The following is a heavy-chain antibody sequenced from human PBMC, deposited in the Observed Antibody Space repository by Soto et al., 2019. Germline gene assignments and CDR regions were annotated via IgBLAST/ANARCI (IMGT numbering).Heavy chain of an antibody. CDR1: GFTFSSYG. Sequence: QVQLVESGGGVVQPGRSLRLSCAASGFTFSSYGMHWVRQAPGKGLEWVAVIWYDGSNKYYADSVKGRFTISRDNSKNTLSLQMNSLRAEDKAVYYCARDGEGYDSSGDDFDIWGQGKMVTVSS. V-gene: IGHV3-33*01. D-gene: IGHD3-22*01. J-gene: IGHJ3*02. CDR2: IWYDGSNK. CDR3: ARDGEGYDSSGDDFDI.